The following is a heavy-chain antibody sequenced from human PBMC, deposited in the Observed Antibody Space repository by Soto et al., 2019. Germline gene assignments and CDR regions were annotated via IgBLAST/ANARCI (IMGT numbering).Heavy chain of an antibody. V-gene: IGHV5-51*01. CDR1: GYSFTSYW. CDR2: IYPGDSDT. CDR3: ARQWGGYYDGNGYYRFDAFDI. Sequence: PGESLKISCKGSGYSFTSYWIGWVRQMPGKGPEWMGIIYPGDSDTRYSPSFQGQVTISADKSLSTAYLQWSSLKASDTAMYYCARQWGGYYDGNGYYRFDAFDIWGPGTIVTV. D-gene: IGHD3-22*01. J-gene: IGHJ3*02.